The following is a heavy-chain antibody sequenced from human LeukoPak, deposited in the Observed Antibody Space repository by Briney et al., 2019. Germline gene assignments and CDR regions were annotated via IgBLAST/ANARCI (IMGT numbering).Heavy chain of an antibody. V-gene: IGHV3-23*01. CDR3: AKAPSSWYKTEYFQH. D-gene: IGHD6-13*01. Sequence: PGGSLRLSCAASGFTFSSYAMSWVRQAPGKGLEWVSAISGSGGSTYYADSVKGRFTISRDNSKNTLYLQMNSLRAEDTAVYYCAKAPSSWYKTEYFQHWGQGTLVTVSS. CDR2: ISGSGGST. J-gene: IGHJ1*01. CDR1: GFTFSSYA.